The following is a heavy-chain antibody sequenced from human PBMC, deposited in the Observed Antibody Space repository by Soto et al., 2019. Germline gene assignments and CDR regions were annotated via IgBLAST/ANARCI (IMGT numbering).Heavy chain of an antibody. J-gene: IGHJ6*02. V-gene: IGHV4-61*03. Sequence: SETLSLTCSVSGGSISRGDYYWSWLRQPPGKGLEWIGYISYTGRTKYNPSLQSRVTISVDTSKNDFSLNLSSVTAADTAVYFCAREWGLLPYYVMNVWGHGTAVTVSS. CDR3: AREWGLLPYYVMNV. CDR1: GGSISRGDYY. CDR2: ISYTGRT. D-gene: IGHD7-27*01.